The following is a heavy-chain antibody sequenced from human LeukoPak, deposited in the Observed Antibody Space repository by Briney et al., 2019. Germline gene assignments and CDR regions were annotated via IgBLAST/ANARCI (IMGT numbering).Heavy chain of an antibody. Sequence: GGSLRLSCAASGFTFSSYAMSWVRQAPGKGLEWVSAISGSGGSTYYADSVKGRFTISRDNSKNTLYLRMNSLRAEDTAVYYCAKDLISGWHFRLFDYWGQGTLVTVSS. V-gene: IGHV3-23*01. J-gene: IGHJ4*02. CDR2: ISGSGGST. CDR3: AKDLISGWHFRLFDY. D-gene: IGHD6-19*01. CDR1: GFTFSSYA.